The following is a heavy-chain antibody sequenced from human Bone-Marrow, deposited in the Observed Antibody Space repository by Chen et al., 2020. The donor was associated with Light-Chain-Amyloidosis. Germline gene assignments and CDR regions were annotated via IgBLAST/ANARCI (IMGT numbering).Heavy chain of an antibody. J-gene: IGHJ4*02. CDR1: AFTFSSYD. V-gene: IGHV3-23*04. CDR2: SSSSGGGT. Sequence: DVQLVDSGGGLVQAGGSLRLSCAVSAFTFSSYDMRWVRQAPGKGLEWVSASSSSGGGTYYADSVKGRFTVSRDNVKNMLYLEMSSLRVEDTAVYYCASGWPRYLEEWGQGTLVTVSS. D-gene: IGHD6-19*01. CDR3: ASGWPRYLEE.